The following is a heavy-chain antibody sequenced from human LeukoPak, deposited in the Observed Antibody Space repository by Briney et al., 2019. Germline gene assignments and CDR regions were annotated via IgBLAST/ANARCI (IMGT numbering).Heavy chain of an antibody. V-gene: IGHV5-51*01. Sequence: GESLKISCKASGYSFTTYWIGWVRQVPGKGLEWVGIIYPADSTAKYSPSFQGQVTISVDKSISTAYLQWSRLEASGTAVFYCARPGNYVGLSYFDYWGQGTLVTVSS. CDR3: ARPGNYVGLSYFDY. J-gene: IGHJ4*02. CDR2: IYPADSTA. D-gene: IGHD3-10*02. CDR1: GYSFTTYW.